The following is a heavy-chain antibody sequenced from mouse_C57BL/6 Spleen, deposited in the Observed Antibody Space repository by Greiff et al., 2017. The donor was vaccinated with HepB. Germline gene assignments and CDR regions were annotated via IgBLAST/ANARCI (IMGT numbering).Heavy chain of an antibody. CDR2: IDPEDGET. Sequence: EVQLQESGAELVKPGASVKLSCTASGFNIKDYYMHWVKQRTEQGLEWIGRIDPEDGETKYAPKFQGKATITADTSSNTAYLQLSSLTSEDTAVYYCARRDTTVDFDYWGQVTTLTVSS. V-gene: IGHV14-2*01. CDR3: ARRDTTVDFDY. J-gene: IGHJ2*01. D-gene: IGHD1-1*01. CDR1: GFNIKDYY.